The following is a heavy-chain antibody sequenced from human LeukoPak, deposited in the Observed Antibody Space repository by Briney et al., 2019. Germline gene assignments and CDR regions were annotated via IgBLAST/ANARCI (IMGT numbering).Heavy chain of an antibody. V-gene: IGHV4-34*01. J-gene: IGHJ4*02. CDR3: ARDISAVTTGDY. CDR2: INHSGST. CDR1: GGSLSGYY. Sequence: PSETLSLTCVVYGGSLSGYYWSWIRQSPGKGLEWIGEINHSGSTTYNPSLKSRVTISVDTSENQFSLKLSSVTAADTAVYYCARDISAVTTGDYWGQGTLVTVSS. D-gene: IGHD4-17*01.